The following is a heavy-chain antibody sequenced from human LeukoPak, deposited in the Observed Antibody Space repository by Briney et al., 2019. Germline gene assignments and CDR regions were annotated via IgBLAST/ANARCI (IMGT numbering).Heavy chain of an antibody. J-gene: IGHJ4*02. CDR2: INHSGST. D-gene: IGHD3-10*01. CDR3: ARVMGEDGGGSGNIDY. V-gene: IGHV4-34*01. CDR1: GGSFSGYY. Sequence: SETLSLTCAVYGGSFSGYYWSWVRQPPGKELEWIGEINHSGSTNYNPSLKSRVTISVDTSKNQFSLKLSSVTAADTAVYYCARVMGEDGGGSGNIDYWGQGTLVTVSS.